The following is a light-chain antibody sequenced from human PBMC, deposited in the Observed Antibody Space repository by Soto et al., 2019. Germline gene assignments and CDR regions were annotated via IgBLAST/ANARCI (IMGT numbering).Light chain of an antibody. CDR2: AAS. CDR1: QNVGTF. Sequence: DIQMTQSPSSLSASVGERVIISCRASQNVGTFVNWYQQTPGKAPRLLIYAASGLQPVVPSRFSGSGSGTDFTLTIASLQPEDFASYYCQQSSSRWTFGQGTEV. J-gene: IGKJ1*01. CDR3: QQSSSRWT. V-gene: IGKV1-39*01.